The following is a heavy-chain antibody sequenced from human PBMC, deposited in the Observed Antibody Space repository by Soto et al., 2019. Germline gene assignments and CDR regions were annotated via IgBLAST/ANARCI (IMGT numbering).Heavy chain of an antibody. CDR3: AREYSNSPEAFDS. J-gene: IGHJ4*02. V-gene: IGHV4-34*01. CDR1: GGSFSGYY. Sequence: SETLSLTCAVYGGSFSGYYWSWIRQPPGKGLEWIGEINHSGSTNYNPSLKGRVTISVDTSKNQFSLKLSSVTAADTAVFYCAREYSNSPEAFDSWGQGTLVTVSS. D-gene: IGHD1-26*01. CDR2: INHSGST.